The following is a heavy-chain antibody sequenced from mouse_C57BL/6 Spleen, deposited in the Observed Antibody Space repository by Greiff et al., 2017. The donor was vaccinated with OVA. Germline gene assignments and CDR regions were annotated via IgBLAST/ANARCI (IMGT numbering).Heavy chain of an antibody. Sequence: EVQLVESEGGLVQPGSSMKLSCTASGFTFSDYYMAWVRQVPEKGLEWVANINYDGSSTYYLDSLKSRFIISGDNAKNILYLQMSSLKSEDTATYYCARAYSNYWYFDVWGTGTTVTVSS. CDR3: ARAYSNYWYFDV. J-gene: IGHJ1*03. V-gene: IGHV5-16*01. D-gene: IGHD2-5*01. CDR1: GFTFSDYY. CDR2: INYDGSST.